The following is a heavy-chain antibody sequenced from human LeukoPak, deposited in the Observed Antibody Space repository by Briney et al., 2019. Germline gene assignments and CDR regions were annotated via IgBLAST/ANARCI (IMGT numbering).Heavy chain of an antibody. J-gene: IGHJ4*02. D-gene: IGHD3-3*01. CDR2: INSDGSST. CDR3: ALSVYDFWSGYDY. CDR1: GFTFSSYW. V-gene: IGHV3-74*01. Sequence: QPGGSLRLSCAASGFTFSSYWMPWVRQAPGKGLVWVSRINSDGSSTSYADSVKGRFTISRDNAKNTLYLQMNSLRAEDTAVYYCALSVYDFWSGYDYWGQGTLVTVSS.